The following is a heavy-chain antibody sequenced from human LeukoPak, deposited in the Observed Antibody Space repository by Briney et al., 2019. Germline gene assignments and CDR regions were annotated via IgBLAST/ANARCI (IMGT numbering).Heavy chain of an antibody. CDR3: ARGGSLYYDSSGYLDY. CDR1: GGSISSGSYY. J-gene: IGHJ4*02. Sequence: SQTLSLTCTVSGGSISSGSYYWSWIRQPAGKGLGWIGRIYTSGSTNYNPSLKSRVTISVDTSKNQFSLKLSSVTAADTAVYYCARGGSLYYDSSGYLDYWGQGTLVTVSS. CDR2: IYTSGST. V-gene: IGHV4-61*02. D-gene: IGHD3-22*01.